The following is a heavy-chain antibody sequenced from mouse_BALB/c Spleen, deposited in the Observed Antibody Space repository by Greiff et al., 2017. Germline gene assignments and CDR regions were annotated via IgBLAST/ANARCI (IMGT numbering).Heavy chain of an antibody. V-gene: IGHV5-4*02. D-gene: IGHD2-3*01. J-gene: IGHJ2*01. CDR1: GFTFSDYY. CDR3: ARDRDGYCYFDY. Sequence: EVHLVESGGGLVKPGGSLKLSCAASGFTFSDYYMYWVRQTPEKRLEWVATISDGGSYTYYPDSVKGRFTISRDNAKNNLYLQMSSLKSEDTAMYYCARDRDGYCYFDYWGQGTTLTVSS. CDR2: ISDGGSYT.